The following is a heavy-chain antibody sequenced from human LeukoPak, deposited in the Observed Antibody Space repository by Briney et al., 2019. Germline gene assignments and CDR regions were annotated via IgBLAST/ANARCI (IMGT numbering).Heavy chain of an antibody. Sequence: SETLSLTCTVSGGSISSGGYYWSWIRQHPGKGLEWIGSIYYSGSTYYNPSLKSRVTISVDTSKNQFSLKLSSVTAADTAVYYCARDGIAVAVEVDYWGQGTLVTVSS. CDR2: IYYSGST. CDR3: ARDGIAVAVEVDY. D-gene: IGHD6-19*01. V-gene: IGHV4-39*07. J-gene: IGHJ4*02. CDR1: GGSISSGGYY.